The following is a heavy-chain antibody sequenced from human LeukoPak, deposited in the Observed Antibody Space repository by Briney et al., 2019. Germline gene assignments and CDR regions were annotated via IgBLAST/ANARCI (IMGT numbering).Heavy chain of an antibody. J-gene: IGHJ5*02. V-gene: IGHV4-59*11. CDR1: GGSLSSQY. CDR2: IYFRGST. CDR3: ARDIISEYSKSHSHFDP. D-gene: IGHD5-18*01. Sequence: SETLSLTCTVSGGSLSSQYWSWIRQPPGKGLEWIGYIYFRGSTSYNPSLKSRVTISVDTSKNQFSLRLNSVTAADTAVYYCARDIISEYSKSHSHFDPWGQGTLVTVSS.